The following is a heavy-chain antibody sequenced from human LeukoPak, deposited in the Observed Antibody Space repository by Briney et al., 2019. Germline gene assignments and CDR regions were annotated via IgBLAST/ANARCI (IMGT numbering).Heavy chain of an antibody. Sequence: SETLSLTCTVSGGSVSSGDYYWSWIRQPPGKGLEWIGSIYHSGSTYYNPSLKSRVTISVDTSKNQFSLNLRSVTAADTAVYYCARDRYKNYYGMDVWGKGTTVTVSS. D-gene: IGHD1-1*01. J-gene: IGHJ6*04. CDR2: IYHSGST. CDR1: GGSVSSGDYY. CDR3: ARDRYKNYYGMDV. V-gene: IGHV4-30-4*01.